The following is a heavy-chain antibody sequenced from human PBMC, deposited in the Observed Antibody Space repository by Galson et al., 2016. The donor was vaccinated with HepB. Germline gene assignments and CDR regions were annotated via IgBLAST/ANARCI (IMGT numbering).Heavy chain of an antibody. Sequence: SLRLSCAASEFTFSNYGMCWVRQAPGKGLQWVAGMWYDGSNEHYEDSVKGRFTISRDNSKNTLYLQMNSLRAEDSAIYYCARDSQWVGELVGVFDLWGQGTVVTVSS. CDR2: MWYDGSNE. J-gene: IGHJ3*01. CDR1: EFTFSNYG. D-gene: IGHD3-10*01. CDR3: ARDSQWVGELVGVFDL. V-gene: IGHV3-33*01.